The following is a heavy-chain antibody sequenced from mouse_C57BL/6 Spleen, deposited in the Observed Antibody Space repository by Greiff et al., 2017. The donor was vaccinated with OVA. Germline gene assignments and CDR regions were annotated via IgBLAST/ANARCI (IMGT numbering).Heavy chain of an antibody. CDR3: ARGRDYGNFYAMDY. V-gene: IGHV1-64*01. J-gene: IGHJ4*01. D-gene: IGHD2-1*01. Sequence: QVQLQQSGAELVKPGASVKLSCKASGYTFTSYWMHWVKQRPGQGLEWIGMIHPNSGSTNYNEKFKSKATLTVDKSSSTAYMQLSSLTSEDSAVYYCARGRDYGNFYAMDYWGQGTSVTVSS. CDR2: IHPNSGST. CDR1: GYTFTSYW.